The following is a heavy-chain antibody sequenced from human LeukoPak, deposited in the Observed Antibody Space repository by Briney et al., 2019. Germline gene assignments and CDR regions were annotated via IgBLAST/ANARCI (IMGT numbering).Heavy chain of an antibody. CDR1: GFTFSSYG. CDR2: IRYDGSNK. CDR3: ARGLAAAGTRGPY. V-gene: IGHV3-30*02. Sequence: GGPLRLSCAASGFTFSSYGMHWVRQAPGKGLEWVAFIRYDGSNKYYADSVKGRFTISRDNSKNTLYLQMNSLRAEDTAVYYCARGLAAAGTRGPYWGQGTLVTVSS. J-gene: IGHJ4*02. D-gene: IGHD6-13*01.